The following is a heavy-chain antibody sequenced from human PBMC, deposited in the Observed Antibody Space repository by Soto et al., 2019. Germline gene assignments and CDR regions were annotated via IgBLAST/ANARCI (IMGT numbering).Heavy chain of an antibody. CDR3: AIDSAWFGDPLHMAV. J-gene: IGHJ6*03. Sequence: QVQLVQSGAEVKKPGSSVKVSCKASGGTFSSYTISWVRQAPGQGLEWMGRIIPILGIANYPQKFQGRVTITADKSTSTAYMELSSLRSEDTAVYYCAIDSAWFGDPLHMAVWGKGTTVTVSS. V-gene: IGHV1-69*08. CDR1: GGTFSSYT. CDR2: IIPILGIA. D-gene: IGHD3-10*01.